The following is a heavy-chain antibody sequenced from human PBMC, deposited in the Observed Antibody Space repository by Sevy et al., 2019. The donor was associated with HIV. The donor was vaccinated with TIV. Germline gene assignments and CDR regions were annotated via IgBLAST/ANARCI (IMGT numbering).Heavy chain of an antibody. D-gene: IGHD2-15*01. Sequence: ASVKVSCKVSGYTLTELSMHWVRQAPGKGLEWMGGFDPEDGETIYAQKFQGRVTMTEDTSTDTAYMELSSLRSEDTAVYYCPTVDSLLVYNWFDPWGQGTLVTVSS. V-gene: IGHV1-24*01. J-gene: IGHJ5*02. CDR1: GYTLTELS. CDR3: PTVDSLLVYNWFDP. CDR2: FDPEDGET.